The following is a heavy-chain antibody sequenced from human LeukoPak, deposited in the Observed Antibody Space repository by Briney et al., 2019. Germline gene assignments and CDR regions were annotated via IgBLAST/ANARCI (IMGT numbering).Heavy chain of an antibody. J-gene: IGHJ4*02. V-gene: IGHV3-23*01. Sequence: GGSLRLSCAASGFTFSSYAMSWVRQAPGKGLEWVSAISGSGGSTYYADSVKGRFTISRDNSKNTLYLQMNSLRAEDTAVYYCAKLVPDGVLPAAAKYYFDYRGQGTLVTVSS. CDR2: ISGSGGST. CDR1: GFTFSSYA. D-gene: IGHD2-2*01. CDR3: AKLVPDGVLPAAAKYYFDY.